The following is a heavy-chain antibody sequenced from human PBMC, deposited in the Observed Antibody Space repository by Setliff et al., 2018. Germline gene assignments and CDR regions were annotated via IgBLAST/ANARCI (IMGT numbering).Heavy chain of an antibody. CDR2: ISGSGGST. Sequence: CAVSGFTFSSYAMSWVRQAPGKGLEWVSAISGSGGSTYYADSVKGRFTISRDNSKNTLYLQMNSLKTEDTAVYYRTTGGPPLDYWGQGTLVTVSS. D-gene: IGHD2-15*01. CDR1: GFTFSSYA. J-gene: IGHJ4*02. V-gene: IGHV3-23*01. CDR3: TTGGPPLDY.